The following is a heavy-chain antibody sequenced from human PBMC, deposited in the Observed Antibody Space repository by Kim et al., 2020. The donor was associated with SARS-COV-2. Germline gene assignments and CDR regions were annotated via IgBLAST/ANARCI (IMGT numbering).Heavy chain of an antibody. CDR2: IIPILGIA. CDR1: GGTFSSYA. J-gene: IGHJ4*02. CDR3: ARDIREGSSWLYSDY. D-gene: IGHD6-13*01. V-gene: IGHV1-69*04. Sequence: SVKVSCKASGGTFSSYAISWVRQAPGQGLEWMGRIIPILGIANYAQKFQGRVTITADKSTSTAYMELSSLRSEDTAVYYCARDIREGSSWLYSDYWGQGTLVTVSS.